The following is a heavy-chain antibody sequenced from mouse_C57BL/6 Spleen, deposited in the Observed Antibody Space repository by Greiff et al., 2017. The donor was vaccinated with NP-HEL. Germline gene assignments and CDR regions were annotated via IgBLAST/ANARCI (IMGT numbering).Heavy chain of an antibody. CDR1: GFTFSSYA. Sequence: EVQRVESGGGLVKPGGSLKLSCAASGFTFSSYAMSWVRQTPEKRLEWVATISDGGSYTYYPDNVKGRFTISRDNAKNNLYLQMSHLKSEDTAMYYYARETTGFDYWGQGTTLTVSS. D-gene: IGHD2-12*01. CDR2: ISDGGSYT. V-gene: IGHV5-4*01. J-gene: IGHJ2*01. CDR3: ARETTGFDY.